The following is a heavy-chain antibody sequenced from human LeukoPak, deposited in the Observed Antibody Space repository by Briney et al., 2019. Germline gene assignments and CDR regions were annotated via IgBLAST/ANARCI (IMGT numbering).Heavy chain of an antibody. J-gene: IGHJ4*02. CDR1: GFSFGSHP. Sequence: PGGSLRLSCAASGFSFGSHPMNWVRQAPGKGLEWVSGVTGSGDATFYIDSVKGRFTISRDNSKNTLYLQMNSLRAEDTAVYYCARGVMAARLYYVDCWGRGILVTVSS. CDR2: VTGSGDAT. V-gene: IGHV3-23*01. CDR3: ARGVMAARLYYVDC. D-gene: IGHD2-21*01.